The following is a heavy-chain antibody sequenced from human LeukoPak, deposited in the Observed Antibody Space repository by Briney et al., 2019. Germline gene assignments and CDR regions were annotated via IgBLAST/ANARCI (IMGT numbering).Heavy chain of an antibody. J-gene: IGHJ4*02. CDR3: AKDRDYYGSGSPFDY. D-gene: IGHD3-10*01. Sequence: PGGSLRLSCAASGFTFDDYAMPWVRHAPGKGLEWVSGISWNSGSIGYADSVKGRFTISRDNAKNSLYLQMNSLRAEDTALYYCAKDRDYYGSGSPFDYWGQGTLVTVSS. V-gene: IGHV3-9*01. CDR1: GFTFDDYA. CDR2: ISWNSGSI.